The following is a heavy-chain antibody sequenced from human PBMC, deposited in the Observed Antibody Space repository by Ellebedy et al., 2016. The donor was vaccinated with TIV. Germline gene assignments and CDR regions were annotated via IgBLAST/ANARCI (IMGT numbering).Heavy chain of an antibody. D-gene: IGHD5-24*01. CDR2: IYYSGNT. Sequence: MPSETLSLTCTVSGGSISSGDYYRSWIRQPPGKGLEWIGYIYYSGNTYHNPSLKSRVTISVDTSKNQFSLKLSSVTAADTAVYYCARGGDGYIHYWGQGTLVTVSS. J-gene: IGHJ4*02. CDR3: ARGGDGYIHY. CDR1: GGSISSGDYY. V-gene: IGHV4-30-4*01.